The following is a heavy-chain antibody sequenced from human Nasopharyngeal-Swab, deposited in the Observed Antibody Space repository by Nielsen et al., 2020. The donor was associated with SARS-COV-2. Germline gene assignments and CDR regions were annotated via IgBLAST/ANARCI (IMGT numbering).Heavy chain of an antibody. J-gene: IGHJ4*02. CDR3: ASQNFWSGYYKRDPIDY. Sequence: PGKGLEWIGYIYYSGSTYYNPSLKSRVTISVDTSKNQFSLKLSSVTAAGTAVYYCASQNFWSGYYKRDPIDYWGQGTLVTVSS. D-gene: IGHD3-3*01. V-gene: IGHV4-31*02. CDR2: IYYSGST.